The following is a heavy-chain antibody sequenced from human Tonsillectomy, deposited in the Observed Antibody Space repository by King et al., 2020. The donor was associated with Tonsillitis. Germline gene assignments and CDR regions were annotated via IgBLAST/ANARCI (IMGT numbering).Heavy chain of an antibody. CDR2: IYGGGET. CDR1: GFTVSTNN. V-gene: IGHV3-53*01. J-gene: IGHJ3*02. CDR3: ARGLGYGVDAFDI. D-gene: IGHD4-17*01. Sequence: VQLVESGGGLIQPGGSQRLSCAASGFTVSTNNMAWVRQAPGQGLEWVSVIYGGGETFYADSVKGRFTISRDDSKNTLYLQMNNLRAEDTAVYYCARGLGYGVDAFDIWGQGTLVTISS.